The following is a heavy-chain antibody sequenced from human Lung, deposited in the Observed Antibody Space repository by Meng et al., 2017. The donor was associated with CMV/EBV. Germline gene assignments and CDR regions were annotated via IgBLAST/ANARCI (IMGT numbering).Heavy chain of an antibody. CDR1: GGSISSSNW. V-gene: IGHV4-4*02. D-gene: IGHD6-6*01. CDR3: ARRLSSIAAHNWFDP. Sequence: SETXSLXCAVSGGSISSSNWWSWVRQPPGKGLEWIGEIYHSGSTNYNPSLKSRVTISVDKSKNQFSLKLSSVTAADTAVYYCARRLSSIAAHNWFDPWGQRTLVTVSS. J-gene: IGHJ5*02. CDR2: IYHSGST.